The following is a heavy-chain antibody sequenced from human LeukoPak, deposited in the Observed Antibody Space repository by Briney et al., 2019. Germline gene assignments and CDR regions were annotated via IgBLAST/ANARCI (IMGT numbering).Heavy chain of an antibody. CDR1: GCTFTGYY. CDR3: AREKVEGANWFDP. CDR2: INSNSGGT. V-gene: IGHV1-2*02. D-gene: IGHD2-15*01. J-gene: IGHJ5*02. Sequence: GASVKVSCKASGCTFTGYYMHWVRQAPGQGLEWMGWINSNSGGTNYAQKFQGRVTMTRDTSISTVYMELSRLRSDDTAVYYCAREKVEGANWFDPWGQGTLVTVFS.